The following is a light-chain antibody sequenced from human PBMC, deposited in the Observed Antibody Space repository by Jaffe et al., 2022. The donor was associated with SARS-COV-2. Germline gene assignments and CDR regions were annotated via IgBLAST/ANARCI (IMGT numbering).Light chain of an antibody. CDR2: DNN. CDR3: GTWDNSLNGV. J-gene: IGLJ2*01. V-gene: IGLV1-51*01. CDR1: SSNIGNNY. Sequence: QSVLTQPPSVSAAPGQKVTISCSGSSSNIGNNYVSWYQQLPGTAPKLLIYDNNKRPSGIPDRFSGSKSGTSATLDITGLQAGDEAEYYCGTWDNSLNGVFGGGTKLTVL.